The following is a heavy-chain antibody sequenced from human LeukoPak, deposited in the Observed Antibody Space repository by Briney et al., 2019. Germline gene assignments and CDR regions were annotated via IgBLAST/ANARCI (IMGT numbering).Heavy chain of an antibody. CDR2: ISSSSSYI. J-gene: IGHJ4*02. D-gene: IGHD3-10*01. CDR3: ARGPLPGSYYNAIL. Sequence: GGSLRLSCAASGFTFSSYSMNWVRQAPGKGLEWVSSISSSSSYIYYADSVKGRFTISRDNAKNSLYPQMNSLRAEDTAVYYCARGPLPGSYYNAILWGQGTLVTVSS. CDR1: GFTFSSYS. V-gene: IGHV3-21*01.